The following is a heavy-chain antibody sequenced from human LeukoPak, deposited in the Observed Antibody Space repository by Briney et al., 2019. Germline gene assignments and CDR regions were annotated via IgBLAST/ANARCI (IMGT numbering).Heavy chain of an antibody. D-gene: IGHD6-6*01. J-gene: IGHJ4*02. CDR1: GGSFSGHY. CDR3: ARTPTALVRGGYYFDN. CDR2: INHIGTT. V-gene: IGHV4-34*01. Sequence: SETLSLTCAVYGGSFSGHYWSWIRQPTGKGLEWMGEINHIGTTAYNPSLKSRVTVSEDTSKNQFSLKLSSVTATDTAVYYCARTPTALVRGGYYFDNWGQGTLVTVSS.